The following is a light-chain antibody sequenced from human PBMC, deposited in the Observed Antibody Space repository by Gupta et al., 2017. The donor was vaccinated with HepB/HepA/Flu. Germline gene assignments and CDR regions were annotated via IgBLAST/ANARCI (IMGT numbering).Light chain of an antibody. Sequence: DIQMTQSPSSLSASVGYRVTITCQASQDISNYLNWYQQKPGKAPKLLIYDASNLETGVPSRFSGSGSGTRFSFTISSLQPEDIATYYCQQYDNFSCTFGQGTKMEIK. CDR3: QQYDNFSCT. CDR2: DAS. V-gene: IGKV1-33*01. CDR1: QDISNY. J-gene: IGKJ2*02.